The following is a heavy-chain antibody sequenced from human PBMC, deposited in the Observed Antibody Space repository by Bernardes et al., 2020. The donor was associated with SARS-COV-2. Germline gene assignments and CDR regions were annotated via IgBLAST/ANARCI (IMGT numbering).Heavy chain of an antibody. Sequence: GGSLRLSRAASGFTFSSHDVTWVRQAPGKGLEWISGISTSGDVIYYAESVKGRFTTSRDNSKNTLSLQMHSLRAEDTAVYYCAKSMYTSGWFDFWGQGTLVTVSS. CDR3: AKSMYTSGWFDF. CDR1: GFTFSSHD. CDR2: ISTSGDVI. D-gene: IGHD6-19*01. J-gene: IGHJ5*01. V-gene: IGHV3-23*01.